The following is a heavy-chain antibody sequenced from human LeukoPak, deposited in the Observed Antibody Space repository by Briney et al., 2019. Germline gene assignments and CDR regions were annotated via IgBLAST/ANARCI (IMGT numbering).Heavy chain of an antibody. Sequence: ASVKVSCKASGYTFTSYDINWVRQATGQGLEWMGWVNPNSGNTGYAQKFQDRVTMTRNTSMSTAYMELSSLRSEDTAVYYCARAPYYDSSGYHDYWGQGTLVTVSS. CDR2: VNPNSGNT. V-gene: IGHV1-8*01. J-gene: IGHJ4*02. D-gene: IGHD3-22*01. CDR3: ARAPYYDSSGYHDY. CDR1: GYTFTSYD.